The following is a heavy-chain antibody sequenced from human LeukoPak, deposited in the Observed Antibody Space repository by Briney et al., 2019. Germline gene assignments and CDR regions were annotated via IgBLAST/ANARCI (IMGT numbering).Heavy chain of an antibody. CDR2: ISGGGST. Sequence: GGSLRLSCAASGFTVSSNYMSWVRQAPGKGREWVSVISGGGSTYYADSVKGRFTISRDNSKNTLYLQMNSLRAEDTAVYYCARGSSWQNYYYGMDVWGQGTTVTVSS. V-gene: IGHV3-53*01. CDR3: ARGSSWQNYYYGMDV. D-gene: IGHD6-13*01. CDR1: GFTVSSNY. J-gene: IGHJ6*02.